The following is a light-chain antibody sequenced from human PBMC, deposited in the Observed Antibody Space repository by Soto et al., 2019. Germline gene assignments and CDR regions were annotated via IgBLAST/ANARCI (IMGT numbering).Light chain of an antibody. CDR1: QSVSCSY. V-gene: IGKV3-20*01. Sequence: EIVLTQSPGTLSLSPGERATLSCRASQSVSCSYLAWYQQKPGQAPRLLIYGASSRATGIPDRFSGSGSGTDFTLTISRLEPEDFAVYHCQQYQSWPITFGQGTRLEIQ. CDR3: QQYQSWPIT. J-gene: IGKJ5*01. CDR2: GAS.